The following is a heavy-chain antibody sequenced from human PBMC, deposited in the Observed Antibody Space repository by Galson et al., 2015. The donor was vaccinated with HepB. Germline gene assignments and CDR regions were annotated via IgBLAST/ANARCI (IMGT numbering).Heavy chain of an antibody. CDR1: GYSFTNFG. Sequence: SVKVSCKASGYSFTNFGISWVRQAPGQGLEWMGWISPYNNNTYYAQKLQGRVSMTTDTSTNTVYMELRSLRSDDTAVYYCARAFCSGGSCFSDFDHWGQGTLVTVPS. CDR3: ARAFCSGGSCFSDFDH. CDR2: ISPYNNNT. V-gene: IGHV1-18*01. D-gene: IGHD2-15*01. J-gene: IGHJ4*02.